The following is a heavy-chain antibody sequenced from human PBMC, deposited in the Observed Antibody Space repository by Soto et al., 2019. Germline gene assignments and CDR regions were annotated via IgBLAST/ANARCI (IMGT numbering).Heavy chain of an antibody. D-gene: IGHD5-12*01. CDR1: GGTFSSYT. J-gene: IGHJ4*02. Sequence: QVQLVQSGAEVKKPGSSVKVSCKASGGTFSSYTISWVRQAPGQGLEWMGRIIPILGIANYAQKFQGRVTITADKSTSKAYMERSSLGSEDSGVYYCARAGGYSGYTELAYWGQGTLVTVSS. CDR2: IIPILGIA. CDR3: ARAGGYSGYTELAY. V-gene: IGHV1-69*02.